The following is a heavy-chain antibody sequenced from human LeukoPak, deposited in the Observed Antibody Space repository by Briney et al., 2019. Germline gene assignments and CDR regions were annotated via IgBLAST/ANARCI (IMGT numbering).Heavy chain of an antibody. CDR3: ARDPNGDYIGALDM. D-gene: IGHD4-17*01. V-gene: IGHV3-23*01. J-gene: IGHJ3*02. Sequence: GGSLRLSCAASGFPFASYAMSWVRQAPGKGPEWVSAIRGGGTSEFYADSVKGRFRISRDNSKDTLFLQMNSLRAEDTAVYYCARDPNGDYIGALDMWGPGTMVTVSS. CDR2: IRGGGTSE. CDR1: GFPFASYA.